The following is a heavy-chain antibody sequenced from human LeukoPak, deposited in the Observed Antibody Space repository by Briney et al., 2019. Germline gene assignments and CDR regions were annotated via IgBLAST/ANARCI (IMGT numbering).Heavy chain of an antibody. D-gene: IGHD2-15*01. CDR2: IRSKAYGGTT. V-gene: IGHV3-49*04. Sequence: GRSLRLSCTASGFTFGDYAMSWVRQAPGKGLEWVGFIRSKAYGGTTEYAASAKGRFTISRDDSKSIAYLQMNSLKTEDTAVYYCTRGSIVVVVAATLGEIDYWGQGTLVTVSS. J-gene: IGHJ4*02. CDR3: TRGSIVVVVAATLGEIDY. CDR1: GFTFGDYA.